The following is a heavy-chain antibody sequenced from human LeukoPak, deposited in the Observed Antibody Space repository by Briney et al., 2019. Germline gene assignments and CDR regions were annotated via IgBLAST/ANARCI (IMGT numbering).Heavy chain of an antibody. J-gene: IGHJ4*02. CDR2: ISGSGGST. D-gene: IGHD6-13*01. Sequence: PAGSLRLSCAASGFTFSTYAMSWVRQAPGKGLEWVSAISGSGGSTYYADSVKGRFTISRDNSKNTLYLQMNSLRVEDTSIYFCAKALEQETVIALDSWGQGTLVTVSS. CDR1: GFTFSTYA. CDR3: AKALEQETVIALDS. V-gene: IGHV3-23*01.